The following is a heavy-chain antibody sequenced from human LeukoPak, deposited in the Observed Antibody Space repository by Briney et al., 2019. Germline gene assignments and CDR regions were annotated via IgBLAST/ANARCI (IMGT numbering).Heavy chain of an antibody. CDR1: GFTFSSYG. CDR3: AKLTLRGYSYAQDWAP. Sequence: GGSLRLSCAASGFTFSSYGMHWVRQAPGKGLEWVAFIRYDGSNKYYADSVKGRFTISRDNSKNTLYLQMNSLRAEDTAVYYCAKLTLRGYSYAQDWAPWGQGTLVTVSS. CDR2: IRYDGSNK. V-gene: IGHV3-30*02. D-gene: IGHD5-18*01. J-gene: IGHJ5*02.